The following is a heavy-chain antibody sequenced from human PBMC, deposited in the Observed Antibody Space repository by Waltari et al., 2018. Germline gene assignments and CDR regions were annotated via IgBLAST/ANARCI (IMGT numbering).Heavy chain of an antibody. V-gene: IGHV4-34*01. J-gene: IGHJ5*02. CDR3: ARGRGGITIFGVVTERWFDP. D-gene: IGHD3-3*01. CDR2: INHSGST. Sequence: QVQLQQWGAGLLKPSETLSLTCAVYGGSFSGYYWSWIRQPPGKGLGWIGEINHSGSTNYNPSLKSRVTISVDTSKNQFSLKLSSVTAADTAVYYCARGRGGITIFGVVTERWFDPWGQGTLVTVSS. CDR1: GGSFSGYY.